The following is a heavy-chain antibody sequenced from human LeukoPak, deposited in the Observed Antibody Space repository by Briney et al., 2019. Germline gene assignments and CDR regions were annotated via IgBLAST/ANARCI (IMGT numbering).Heavy chain of an antibody. V-gene: IGHV3-30-3*01. J-gene: IGHJ4*02. Sequence: GGSLRLSCAASGFTFSSYAMHWVRQAPGKGLEWVAVISYDGSNKYYADSVKGRFTISRDSSKNTLYLQMNSLRAEDTAVYYCAKDHPPEYYDSSGPIYWGQGTLVTVSS. D-gene: IGHD3-22*01. CDR3: AKDHPPEYYDSSGPIY. CDR2: ISYDGSNK. CDR1: GFTFSSYA.